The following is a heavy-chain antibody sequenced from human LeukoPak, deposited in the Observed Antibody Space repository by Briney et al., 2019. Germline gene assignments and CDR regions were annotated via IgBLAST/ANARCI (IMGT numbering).Heavy chain of an antibody. D-gene: IGHD3-10*01. CDR3: AKGSWFGEL. V-gene: IGHV3-30*18. CDR2: ISYDGSSK. J-gene: IGHJ4*02. Sequence: GGSLRLSCAASGFTFSSYGMHWVRQAPGKGPEWVAVISYDGSSKYYADSVKGRFTISRDNSKNTLYLQMNSLRAEDTAVYYCAKGSWFGELWGQGTLVTVSP. CDR1: GFTFSSYG.